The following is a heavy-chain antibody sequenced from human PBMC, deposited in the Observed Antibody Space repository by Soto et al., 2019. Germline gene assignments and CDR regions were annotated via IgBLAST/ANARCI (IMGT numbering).Heavy chain of an antibody. D-gene: IGHD4-17*01. CDR3: AKDLQSYGDYDYYCYGMDV. J-gene: IGHJ6*02. CDR2: ISYDGTNK. Sequence: QVQLVESGGGEVQPGRSLTISCAASGFTFSTYGMHWVRQTPGKGLEWVAVISYDGTNKFYSDSVKGRFTISRDNFKNTLTLQINSLRDDDTAVYSCAKDLQSYGDYDYYCYGMDVWGLGTRVTVSS. CDR1: GFTFSTYG. V-gene: IGHV3-30*18.